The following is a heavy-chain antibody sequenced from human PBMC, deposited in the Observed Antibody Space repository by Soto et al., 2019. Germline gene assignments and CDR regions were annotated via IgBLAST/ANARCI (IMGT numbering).Heavy chain of an antibody. CDR3: ASGAAFYYDTSRY. Sequence: QVELVESGGGVVQSGGSLRLSCAAPGFSFSIHALHWIRQAPGEGLEWVAVMSPNGDNQYYADSVKGRFTISRDTSKSTLSLQMTSLRPEDTAVYYCASGAAFYYDTSRYWGQGTLVIVSS. J-gene: IGHJ4*02. CDR1: GFSFSIHA. D-gene: IGHD3-22*01. CDR2: MSPNGDNQ. V-gene: IGHV3-30-3*01.